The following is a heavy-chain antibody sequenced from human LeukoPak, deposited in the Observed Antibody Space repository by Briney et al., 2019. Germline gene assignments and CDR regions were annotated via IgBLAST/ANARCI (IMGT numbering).Heavy chain of an antibody. V-gene: IGHV1-18*01. D-gene: IGHD1-26*01. CDR1: GYTFNSYG. Sequence: GASVKVSCKASGYTFNSYGITWVRQAPGHGLEWMGWISVYSGNTNYAQKFQGRVTMTTDTSTSTAYMELRSLRSDDTAVYYCARAGGIVGGTEIDYWGQGTLVTVSS. CDR2: ISVYSGNT. J-gene: IGHJ4*02. CDR3: ARAGGIVGGTEIDY.